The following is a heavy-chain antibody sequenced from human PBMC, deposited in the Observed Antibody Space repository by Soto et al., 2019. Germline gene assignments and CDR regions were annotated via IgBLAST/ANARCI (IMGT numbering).Heavy chain of an antibody. V-gene: IGHV3-30*14. D-gene: IGHD6-19*01. J-gene: IGHJ4*02. Sequence: QVHLVESGGGVVQPGRSLRLSCAASGFTFNLYAMHWVRQAPGKGLEWVAVISYDGTSKYYADSVKGRFTISRDNSKNTLSLQMNSLRPEDTAVYYCARDAWTGGQWLVRVDYWGQGTQVTVSS. CDR3: ARDAWTGGQWLVRVDY. CDR2: ISYDGTSK. CDR1: GFTFNLYA.